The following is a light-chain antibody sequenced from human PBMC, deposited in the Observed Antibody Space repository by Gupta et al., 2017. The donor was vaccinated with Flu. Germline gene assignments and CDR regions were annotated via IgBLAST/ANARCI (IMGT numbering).Light chain of an antibody. CDR2: CAS. CDR1: QSLLYTSNNKHY. Sequence: DIVLPQSLDSLPVALGERATINCKSSQSLLYTSNNKHYLAWYQQKPGQTPKLLIYCASKRESGVPDRFSGSESGTDFTLTMSSLQAEDVAVYYCQQYSTSPITFGGGTKVEIK. V-gene: IGKV4-1*01. J-gene: IGKJ4*01. CDR3: QQYSTSPIT.